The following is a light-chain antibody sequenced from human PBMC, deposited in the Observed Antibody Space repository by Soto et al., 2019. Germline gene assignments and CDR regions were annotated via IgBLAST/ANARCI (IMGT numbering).Light chain of an antibody. Sequence: IELTQAPSTLSVSPGERASLSCRASHDVTTYLAWYQQKSGQAPRLLIYAASTKATGIPARFSGSGSGTEFSLTISSLQSEDFAVYCCQQYINWPRTFGQGTKVDIK. J-gene: IGKJ1*01. V-gene: IGKV3-15*01. CDR3: QQYINWPRT. CDR1: HDVTTY. CDR2: AAS.